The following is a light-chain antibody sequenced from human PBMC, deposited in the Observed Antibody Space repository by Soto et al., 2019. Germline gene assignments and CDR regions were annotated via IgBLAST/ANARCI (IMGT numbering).Light chain of an antibody. V-gene: IGKV3-20*01. CDR1: QSVNSNY. CDR3: QQYDHSIT. CDR2: GAS. J-gene: IGKJ5*01. Sequence: EIVLTQSPDTVSLSPGETATLSCRASQSVNSNYLAWYQHKPGQAPRLLIYGASNRATGIPDRFSGSGSGTDFSLTISRLEPEAFAVFYCQQYDHSITFGQGTRLEIQ.